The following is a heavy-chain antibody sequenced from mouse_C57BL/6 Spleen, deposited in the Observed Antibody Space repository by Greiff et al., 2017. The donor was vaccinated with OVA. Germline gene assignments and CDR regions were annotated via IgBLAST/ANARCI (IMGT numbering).Heavy chain of an antibody. V-gene: IGHV1-52*01. CDR3: ARWDYYGRGFAY. D-gene: IGHD1-1*01. Sequence: QVQLKQPGAELVRPGSSVKLSCKASGYTFTSYWMHWVKQRPIQGLEWIGNIDPSDSETHYNQKFKDKATLTVDKSSSTAYMQLSSLTSEDSAVYYCARWDYYGRGFAYWGQGTLVTVSA. J-gene: IGHJ3*01. CDR1: GYTFTSYW. CDR2: IDPSDSET.